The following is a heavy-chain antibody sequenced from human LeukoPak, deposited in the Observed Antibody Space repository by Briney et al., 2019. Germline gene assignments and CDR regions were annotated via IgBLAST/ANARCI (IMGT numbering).Heavy chain of an antibody. CDR2: IYYSGST. CDR1: GGSISSGSYY. Sequence: SQTLSLTCSVSGGSISSGSYYWSWIRQHPGKGLEWIGYIYYSGSTYYNPSLKSRVTISVDTSKNQFSLKLSSVTAADTAVYYCARLYDSFRAFDIWGQGTIITVSS. J-gene: IGHJ3*02. D-gene: IGHD2-8*01. CDR3: ARLYDSFRAFDI. V-gene: IGHV4-31*03.